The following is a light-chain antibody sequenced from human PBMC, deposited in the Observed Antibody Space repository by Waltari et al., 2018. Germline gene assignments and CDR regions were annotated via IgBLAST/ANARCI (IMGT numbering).Light chain of an antibody. CDR1: QSISSW. V-gene: IGKV1-5*03. Sequence: DIQMTQSPSTLSASVGDRVTITCPASQSISSWLAWYQQKSGKAPKLLIYKASNLESGVPSRFSGSGSGTEFTLTITSLQPDDFATYFCQQYNDYPWTFGQGTKVEIK. CDR3: QQYNDYPWT. J-gene: IGKJ1*01. CDR2: KAS.